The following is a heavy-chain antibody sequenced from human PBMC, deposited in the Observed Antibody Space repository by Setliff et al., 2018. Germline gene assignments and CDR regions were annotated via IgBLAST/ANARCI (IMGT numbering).Heavy chain of an antibody. J-gene: IGHJ4*02. V-gene: IGHV1-69*10. D-gene: IGHD2-21*01. CDR1: GGTFSSYA. Sequence: GASVKVSCKASGGTFSSYAISWVRQAPGQGLEWMGGIIPILGIANYAQKFQGRVTITADESTSTAYMEVTSLRSDDTAVYYCATGKFPGDWGDYWGQGTLVTVSS. CDR2: IIPILGIA. CDR3: ATGKFPGDWGDY.